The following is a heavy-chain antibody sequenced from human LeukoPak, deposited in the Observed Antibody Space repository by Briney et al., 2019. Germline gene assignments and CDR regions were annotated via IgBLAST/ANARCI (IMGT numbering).Heavy chain of an antibody. V-gene: IGHV3-23*01. CDR1: GFPFSNYA. Sequence: GGSLSLSCAPSGFPFSNYAIHWVRQATGGGVEWVSIVGGSGVKTYYADSVKGRFTISRDNSENTVYLQMNSLRAEDTAVYYCAKRGDCSGTCTYDYWGQGTLVTVSS. D-gene: IGHD2-2*01. CDR3: AKRGDCSGTCTYDY. CDR2: VGGSGVKT. J-gene: IGHJ4*02.